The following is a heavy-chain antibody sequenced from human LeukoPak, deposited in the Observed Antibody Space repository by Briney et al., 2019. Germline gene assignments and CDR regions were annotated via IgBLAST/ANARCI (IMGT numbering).Heavy chain of an antibody. Sequence: PSETLSLTCTVSGGSISSYYWSWIRQPPGKGLEWIGYIYYSGRTSYNPSLKSRVTISVDTSKNQFSLKLSSVTAADTAAYYCARGWGSNYIGNAFDIWGQGTMVTVSS. CDR2: IYYSGRT. V-gene: IGHV4-59*08. J-gene: IGHJ3*02. CDR1: GGSISSYY. D-gene: IGHD4-11*01. CDR3: ARGWGSNYIGNAFDI.